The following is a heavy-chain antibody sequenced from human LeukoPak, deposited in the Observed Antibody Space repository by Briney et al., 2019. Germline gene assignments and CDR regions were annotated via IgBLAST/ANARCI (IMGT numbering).Heavy chain of an antibody. CDR1: GFTSSSYA. D-gene: IGHD5-18*01. CDR2: ISYDGSNK. Sequence: PGGSLRLSCAASGFTSSSYAMHWVRQAPGKGLEWVAVISYDGSNKYYADSVKGRFTISRDNSKNMLYLQMNSLRAEDTAVYYCAREGYSYGSSPHYYYMDVWGKGTTVTVSS. CDR3: AREGYSYGSSPHYYYMDV. V-gene: IGHV3-30*04. J-gene: IGHJ6*03.